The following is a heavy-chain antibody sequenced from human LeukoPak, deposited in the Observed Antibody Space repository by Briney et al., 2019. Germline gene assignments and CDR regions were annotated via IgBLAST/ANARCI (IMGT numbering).Heavy chain of an antibody. J-gene: IGHJ4*02. Sequence: GGSLRLSCAVSGFTFSTYAMSWVRQAPGKGLEWVSAISGSGGTTNYADSVKGRFTISRHSSKSTLSLQMNGLRADDTAVYYCATGGTYFDSWGQGTLVTVSS. CDR3: ATGGTYFDS. D-gene: IGHD3-16*01. CDR2: ISGSGGTT. V-gene: IGHV3-23*01. CDR1: GFTFSTYA.